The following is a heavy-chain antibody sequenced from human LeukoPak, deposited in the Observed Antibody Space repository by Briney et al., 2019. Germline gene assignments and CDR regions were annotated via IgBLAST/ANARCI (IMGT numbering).Heavy chain of an antibody. CDR3: ARGGYCGGDCYFYY. J-gene: IGHJ4*02. D-gene: IGHD2-21*02. CDR1: GGSITNNNYY. Sequence: PSETLSLTCNVSGGSITNNNYYWGWIRQSPGKGLEWIGSIYYTGSTYYSPSLKSRVTMSIDTSKNQFSLRLSSVTAADTAVYYCARGGYCGGDCYFYYWGQGTLVTVSS. CDR2: IYYTGST. V-gene: IGHV4-39*01.